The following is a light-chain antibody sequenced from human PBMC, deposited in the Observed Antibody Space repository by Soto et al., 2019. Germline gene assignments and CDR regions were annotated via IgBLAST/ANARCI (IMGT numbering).Light chain of an antibody. CDR2: AAS. V-gene: IGKV1-12*01. J-gene: IGKJ4*01. CDR3: QPANSFPLT. Sequence: DIQMTQSPSSVSASVGDRVTITCRASQGISSSLAWYQHHPGKAPKLLIYAASSLQSGVPSRFSGSGSGTDFTLTISSLQPEDFATYYCQPANSFPLTFGEGTRVEIK. CDR1: QGISSS.